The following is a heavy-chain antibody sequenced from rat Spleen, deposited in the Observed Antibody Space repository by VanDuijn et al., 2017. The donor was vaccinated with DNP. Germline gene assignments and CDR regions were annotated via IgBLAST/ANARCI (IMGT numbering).Heavy chain of an antibody. Sequence: EVQLVESGGGLVQPGRSLKLSCAASGFTFSNYGMHWIRQAPTKGLEWVASISDSGGFTCYRDSVKGRFTISRDNAKRILFLEMDSLRSEDTATYYCATGWVFDYWGQGVMVTVSS. CDR3: ATGWVFDY. V-gene: IGHV5-19*01. J-gene: IGHJ2*01. CDR2: ISDSGGFT. D-gene: IGHD1-7*01. CDR1: GFTFSNYG.